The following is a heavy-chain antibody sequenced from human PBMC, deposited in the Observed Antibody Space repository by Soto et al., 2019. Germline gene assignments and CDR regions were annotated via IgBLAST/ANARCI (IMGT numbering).Heavy chain of an antibody. CDR3: ARYKDGYRQAFDY. V-gene: IGHV4-59*01. J-gene: IGHJ4*02. Sequence: PSETLSLTCTVSGGSISSYYWSWTRQPPGKGLEWIGYIYYSGSTNYNPSLKSRVTISVDTSKNQFSLKLSSVTAADTAVYYCARYKDGYRQAFDYWGQGTLVTVSS. D-gene: IGHD5-12*01. CDR2: IYYSGST. CDR1: GGSISSYY.